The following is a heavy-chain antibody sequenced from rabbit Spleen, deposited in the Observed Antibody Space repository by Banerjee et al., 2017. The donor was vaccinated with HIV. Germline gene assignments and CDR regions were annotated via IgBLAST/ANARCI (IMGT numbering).Heavy chain of an antibody. D-gene: IGHD8-1*01. J-gene: IGHJ6*01. CDR3: ARDSGTSFSSYGMDL. CDR2: IDTGGSGFT. CDR1: GVSFTSNYY. V-gene: IGHV1S40*01. Sequence: LEESGGGLVKPGASLTLTCTASGVSFTSNYYMCWVRQAPGKGLEWIACIDTGGSGFTYFASWAKGRFTISKTSSTTVTLQVTSLTAADTATYFCARDSGTSFSSYGMDLWGPGTLVTVS.